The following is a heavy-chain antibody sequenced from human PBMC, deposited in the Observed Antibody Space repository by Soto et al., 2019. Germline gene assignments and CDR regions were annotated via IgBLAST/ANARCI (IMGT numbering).Heavy chain of an antibody. D-gene: IGHD3-10*01. CDR2: ISWDGGST. CDR3: AKGLLMVRGGGPEDGMDV. V-gene: IGHV3-43*01. Sequence: GGSLRLSCAASGFTFDDYTMHWVRQAPGKGLEWVSLISWDGGSTYYADSVKGRFTISRDNSKNSLYLQMNSLRTEDTALYYCAKGLLMVRGGGPEDGMDVWGQGTTVTVSS. J-gene: IGHJ6*02. CDR1: GFTFDDYT.